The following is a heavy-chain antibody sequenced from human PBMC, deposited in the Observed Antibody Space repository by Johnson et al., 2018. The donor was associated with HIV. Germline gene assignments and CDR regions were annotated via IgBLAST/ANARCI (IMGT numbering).Heavy chain of an antibody. CDR2: IKSNTDGGTT. CDR3: TTLATFWPFDI. J-gene: IGHJ3*02. CDR1: GFTFSSYA. V-gene: IGHV3-15*01. Sequence: VQLVESGGGLVQPGGSLRVSCAASGFTFSSYAMTWVRQAPGKGLEWVGRIKSNTDGGTTDYAADVKGRFTISRDDSKNTLYLQRNSLKTEDTAVYYCTTLATFWPFDIWGQGTMVTVSS. D-gene: IGHD3-16*01.